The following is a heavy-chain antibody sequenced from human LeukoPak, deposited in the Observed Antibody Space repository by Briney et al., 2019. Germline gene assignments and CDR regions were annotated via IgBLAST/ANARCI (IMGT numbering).Heavy chain of an antibody. CDR2: ICPDDSDT. V-gene: IGHV5-51*01. J-gene: IGHJ3*01. D-gene: IGHD3-22*01. Sequence: GESLKISCKGSGYKFNAYWIALVRQMPGKGLEWMGIICPDDSDTRYSPSFQGQVTISADKSVSIAYLQWSSLKASDTAMYYCARPNITSYYDSRGYDAFDVWGQGTMVIVSS. CDR3: ARPNITSYYDSRGYDAFDV. CDR1: GYKFNAYW.